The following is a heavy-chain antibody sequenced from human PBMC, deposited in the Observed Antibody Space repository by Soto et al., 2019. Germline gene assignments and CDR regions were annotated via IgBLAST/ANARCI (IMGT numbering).Heavy chain of an antibody. CDR1: GGSVSIGTYY. J-gene: IGHJ4*02. D-gene: IGHD2-21*01. CDR2: IHYSGST. CDR3: TRGGDASKNGH. Sequence: QVQLQESGPGLVKPSETLSLTCTVPGGSVSIGTYYWSWIRQPPGKGLEWIGFIHYSGSTNYNPSLKSRVTMSVDTSKNQFSLKLTSVNAADTAVYYCTRGGDASKNGHWGQGTLVTVYS. V-gene: IGHV4-61*01.